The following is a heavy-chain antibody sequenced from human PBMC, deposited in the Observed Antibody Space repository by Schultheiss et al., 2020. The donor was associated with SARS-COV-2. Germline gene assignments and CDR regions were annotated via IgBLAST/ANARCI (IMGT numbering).Heavy chain of an antibody. CDR2: INHSGST. CDR1: GGSFSGYY. CDR3: ARGIYGGNNLVAFDI. J-gene: IGHJ3*02. Sequence: SETLSLTCAVYGGSFSGYYWSWIRQPPGKGLEWIGEINHSGSTNYNPSPKSRVTISVDTSKNQFSLKLSSVTAADTAVYYCARGIYGGNNLVAFDIWGQGTMVTVSS. V-gene: IGHV4-34*01. D-gene: IGHD4-23*01.